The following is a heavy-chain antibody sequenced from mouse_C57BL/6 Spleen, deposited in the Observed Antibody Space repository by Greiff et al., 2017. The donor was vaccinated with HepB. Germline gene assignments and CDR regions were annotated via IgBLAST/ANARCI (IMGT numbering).Heavy chain of an antibody. V-gene: IGHV1-69*01. CDR2: IDPSDSYT. D-gene: IGHD2-1*01. J-gene: IGHJ2*01. Sequence: QVQLKQPGAELVMPGASVKLSCKASGYTFTSYWMHWVKQRPGQGLEWIGEIDPSDSYTNYNQKFKGKSTLTLEKSSSPAYMQLSSLTSEDSAVYYCARGRGNLDYWGQGTTLTVSS. CDR1: GYTFTSYW. CDR3: ARGRGNLDY.